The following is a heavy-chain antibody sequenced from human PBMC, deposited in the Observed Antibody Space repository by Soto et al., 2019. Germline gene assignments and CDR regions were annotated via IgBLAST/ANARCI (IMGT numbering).Heavy chain of an antibody. CDR2: ISAYNGNT. Sequence: ALVKVACKASGYTFTSYGSSWVRQAPGQGLEWMGWISAYNGNTNYAQKLQGRVTMTTDTSTSTAYMELRSLRSDDTAVYYCARDKVRGPGDYYYYGMDVWGQGTTVTVSS. D-gene: IGHD2-2*01. J-gene: IGHJ6*02. V-gene: IGHV1-18*01. CDR3: ARDKVRGPGDYYYYGMDV. CDR1: GYTFTSYG.